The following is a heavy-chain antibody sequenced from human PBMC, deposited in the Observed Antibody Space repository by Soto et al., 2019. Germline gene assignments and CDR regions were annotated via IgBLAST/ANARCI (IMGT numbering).Heavy chain of an antibody. CDR3: ARYVLLWFGEFGAFDI. CDR2: ISGSGGST. J-gene: IGHJ3*02. V-gene: IGHV3-23*01. Sequence: EVQLLESGGGLVQPGGSLRLSCAASGFTFSSYAMSWFRQAPGKGLEWVSAISGSGGSTYYADSVKGRFTISRDNSQNTLYLQMNSLRAEDTAVYYCARYVLLWFGEFGAFDIWGQGTMVTVSS. CDR1: GFTFSSYA. D-gene: IGHD3-10*01.